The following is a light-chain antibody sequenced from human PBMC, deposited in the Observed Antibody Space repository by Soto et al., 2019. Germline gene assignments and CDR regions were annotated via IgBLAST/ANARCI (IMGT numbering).Light chain of an antibody. CDR2: EVS. V-gene: IGLV2-8*01. CDR1: SSDVGGYNF. Sequence: QSALTQPPSASGSPGQSVTISCTGTSSDVGGYNFVSWYQQHPGIAPKLMIYEVSERPSGVPDRFSGSKSGNTASLTVSGLQAEDEADYYCSSYAGSNIVVFGGGTKVTVL. CDR3: SSYAGSNIVV. J-gene: IGLJ2*01.